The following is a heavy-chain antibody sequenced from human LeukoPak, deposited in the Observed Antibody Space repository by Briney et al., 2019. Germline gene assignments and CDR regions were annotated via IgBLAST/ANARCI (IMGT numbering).Heavy chain of an antibody. D-gene: IGHD6-6*01. V-gene: IGHV3-48*01. CDR1: GFIFSNYG. Sequence: GGSLRLSCTASGFIFSNYGVNWVRQAPGKGLEWVSYIGSNIKSIDYADSVKGRFTISRDNAKNPLFLQMNGLRAEDTAIYYCARGGAARPDYWGQGTLVTVSS. J-gene: IGHJ4*02. CDR3: ARGGAARPDY. CDR2: IGSNIKSI.